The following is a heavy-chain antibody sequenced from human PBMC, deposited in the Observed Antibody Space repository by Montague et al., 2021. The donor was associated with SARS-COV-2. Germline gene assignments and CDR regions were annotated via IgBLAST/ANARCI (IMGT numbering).Heavy chain of an antibody. CDR2: IIQSDSR. D-gene: IGHD5-24*01. J-gene: IGHJ5*02. CDR1: GGSFSRYN. CDR3: AREDRWNWFDP. Sequence: SETLSLTCAVYGGSFSRYNWSWIGRPPVWRLVTIVEIIQSDSRNYNPSLKSRVTISLDTAKNQFSLKMCSVTAAAAAVYYWAREDRWNWFDPWGQGTLVIVSS. V-gene: IGHV4-34*12.